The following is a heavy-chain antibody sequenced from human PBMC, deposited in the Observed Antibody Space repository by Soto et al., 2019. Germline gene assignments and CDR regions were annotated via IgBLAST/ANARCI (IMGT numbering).Heavy chain of an antibody. CDR2: ISYDGSNK. V-gene: IGHV3-30*18. CDR3: AKDRSERIAARPDYYHGMDV. D-gene: IGHD6-6*01. J-gene: IGHJ6*02. Sequence: GGFLRLSCAATGFTFSSYGMHWVRQAPGKGLEWVAVISYDGSNKYYADSVKGRFTISRDNSKNTLYLQMNSLRAEDTAVYYCAKDRSERIAARPDYYHGMDVWGQGTTVTVSS. CDR1: GFTFSSYG.